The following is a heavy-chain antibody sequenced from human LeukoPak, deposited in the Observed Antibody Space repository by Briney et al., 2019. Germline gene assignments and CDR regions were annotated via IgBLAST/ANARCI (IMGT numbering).Heavy chain of an antibody. CDR1: GGSFSGYY. V-gene: IGHV4-34*01. Sequence: SETLSLTCAVYGGSFSGYYWSWIRQPPGKGLEWIGEINHSGSTNYNPSLKSRVTISVDTSKNQFSLKLSSVTAADTAVYYCARHGDYDNWFDPWGQGTLVTVSS. CDR3: ARHGDYDNWFDP. CDR2: INHSGST. D-gene: IGHD4-17*01. J-gene: IGHJ5*02.